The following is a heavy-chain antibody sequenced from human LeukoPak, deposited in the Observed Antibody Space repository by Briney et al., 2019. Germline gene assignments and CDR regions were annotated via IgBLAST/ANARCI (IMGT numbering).Heavy chain of an antibody. V-gene: IGHV4-34*01. CDR1: GGSFSGYY. J-gene: IGHJ4*02. D-gene: IGHD2-2*01. Sequence: TSETLSLTCAVYGGSFSGYYWSWIRQPPGKGLEWIGEINHSGSTNYNPSLKSRVTISVDTSENQFSLKLSSVTAADTAVYYCARLCSSTSCYDDYWGQGTLVTVSS. CDR3: ARLCSSTSCYDDY. CDR2: INHSGST.